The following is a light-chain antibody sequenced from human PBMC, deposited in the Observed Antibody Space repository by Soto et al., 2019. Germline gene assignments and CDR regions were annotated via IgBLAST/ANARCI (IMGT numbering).Light chain of an antibody. J-gene: IGKJ3*01. CDR3: QKYDRAPFT. V-gene: IGKV1-27*01. CDR2: GAS. CDR1: QGISNY. Sequence: DIQRTQSPSSLSAYLGDRVTITCRASQGISNYLAWYQQKPGRLPKLLLSGASTLQSGVPARFSGSGSGTLFTLTINGLLPEDVATYYCQKYDRAPFTFGAGTKVDIK.